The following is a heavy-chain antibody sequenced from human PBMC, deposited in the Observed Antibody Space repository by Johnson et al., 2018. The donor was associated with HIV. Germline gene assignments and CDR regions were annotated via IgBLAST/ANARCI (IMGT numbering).Heavy chain of an antibody. J-gene: IGHJ3*02. CDR3: AREGVPAAFDI. V-gene: IGHV3-30*03. Sequence: QVQLVESGGGVVQPGRSLRLSCAASGFTFSSYGMHWVRQAPGKGLEWVAVISYDGSNKYYVDSVKGRFTISRDNAKNSLYLQMNSLRAEDTAVYYCAREGVPAAFDIWGQGTMVTVSS. CDR2: ISYDGSNK. CDR1: GFTFSSYG. D-gene: IGHD3-10*01.